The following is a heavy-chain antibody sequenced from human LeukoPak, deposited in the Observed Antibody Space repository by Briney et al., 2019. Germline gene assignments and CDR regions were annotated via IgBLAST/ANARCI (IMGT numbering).Heavy chain of an antibody. Sequence: GGSLRLSCAASGFTFSSYAMSWVRQAPGKGLEWVSAISGSGGSTYYADSVKGRFTISRDNSKNTLYLQMNSLRAEDTAVYYCAKEPASPYCSSTSCHNGGFDYWGQGTLVTVSS. CDR2: ISGSGGST. D-gene: IGHD2-2*02. V-gene: IGHV3-23*01. CDR3: AKEPASPYCSSTSCHNGGFDY. J-gene: IGHJ4*02. CDR1: GFTFSSYA.